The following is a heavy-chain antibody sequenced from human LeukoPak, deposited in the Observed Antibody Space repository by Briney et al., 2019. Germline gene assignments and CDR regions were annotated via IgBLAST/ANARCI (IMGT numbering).Heavy chain of an antibody. V-gene: IGHV3-23*01. CDR2: ISGSGGST. D-gene: IGHD1-26*01. CDR1: GFTFSSYQ. Sequence: PGGSLRLSCAASGFTFSSYQMNWVRQAPGKGLEWVSAISGSGGSTYYADSVKGRFTISRDNSKNTLYLQMNSLRAEDTAVYYCAKGHSGSYRRGLDYYYYGMDVWGQGTTDTVSS. J-gene: IGHJ6*02. CDR3: AKGHSGSYRRGLDYYYYGMDV.